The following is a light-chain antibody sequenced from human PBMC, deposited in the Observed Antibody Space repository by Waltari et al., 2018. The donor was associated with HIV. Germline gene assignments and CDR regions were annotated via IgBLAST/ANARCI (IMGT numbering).Light chain of an antibody. CDR2: KAS. V-gene: IGKV1-5*03. J-gene: IGKJ1*01. CDR3: QQYNSYSPWT. CDR1: QSISSW. Sequence: DIQMTQSHSTLSASVGDRVTSTCRASQSISSWLAWYQQKPGKAPNLLIYKASSLESGVPSRFSGSGSGTEFTLTISSLQPDDFATYYCQQYNSYSPWTFGQGTKVEIK.